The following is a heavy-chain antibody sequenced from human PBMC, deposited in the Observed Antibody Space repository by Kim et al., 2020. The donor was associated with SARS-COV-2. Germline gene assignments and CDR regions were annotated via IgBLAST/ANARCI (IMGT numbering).Heavy chain of an antibody. CDR3: ARQKWELMPYFDY. J-gene: IGHJ4*02. V-gene: IGHV4-39*01. CDR2: IYYSGST. D-gene: IGHD1-26*01. CDR1: GGSISSSSYY. Sequence: SETLSLTCTVSGGSISSSSYYWGWIRQPPGKGLEWIGSIYYSGSTYYNPSLKSRVTISVDTSKNQFSLKLSSVTAADTAVYYCARQKWELMPYFDYWGQGTLVTVSS.